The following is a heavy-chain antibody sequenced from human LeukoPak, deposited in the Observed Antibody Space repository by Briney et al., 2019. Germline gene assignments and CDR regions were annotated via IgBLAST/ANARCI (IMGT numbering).Heavy chain of an antibody. D-gene: IGHD3-10*01. Sequence: SETLSLTCAVYGGSFSGYYWSWIRQPPGKGLEWIGEINHSGSTNYNPSLKSRVTISVDTSKNQFSLKLSSVTAADTAVYYCATAPHYYGSVVFDYWGQGTLVTVSS. J-gene: IGHJ4*02. CDR2: INHSGST. CDR1: GGSFSGYY. V-gene: IGHV4-34*01. CDR3: ATAPHYYGSVVFDY.